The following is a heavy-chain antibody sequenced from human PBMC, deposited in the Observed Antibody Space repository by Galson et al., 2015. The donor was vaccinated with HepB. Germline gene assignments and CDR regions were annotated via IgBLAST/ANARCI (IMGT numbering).Heavy chain of an antibody. V-gene: IGHV3-23*01. D-gene: IGHD2-8*01. CDR3: AKGTLRWCTPNGPCSPLDS. J-gene: IGHJ4*02. Sequence: SLRLSCAASGFSFSDYAMVWVRQAPGTGLEYVSAITDGGDNAIYTHSVRGRFPMSRDNSRNPLYLAMTSLGPDDTAVYYCAKGTLRWCTPNGPCSPLDSWGQGTLVTVSS. CDR1: GFSFSDYA. CDR2: ITDGGDNA.